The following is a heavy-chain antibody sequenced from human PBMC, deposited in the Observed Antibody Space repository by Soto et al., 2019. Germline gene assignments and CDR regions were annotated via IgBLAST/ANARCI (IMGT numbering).Heavy chain of an antibody. CDR1: GYTFTSYY. Sequence: GASVKVSCKASGYTFTSYYMHWVRQAPGQGLEWMGIINPSGGSTSYAQKFQGRVTMTRDTSTSTVYMELSSLRSEDTAVYYCASTGLGDTAMVTLSYNYYYYYGMDVRGQGTTVTVPS. CDR2: INPSGGST. J-gene: IGHJ6*02. D-gene: IGHD5-18*01. V-gene: IGHV1-46*01. CDR3: ASTGLGDTAMVTLSYNYYYYYGMDV.